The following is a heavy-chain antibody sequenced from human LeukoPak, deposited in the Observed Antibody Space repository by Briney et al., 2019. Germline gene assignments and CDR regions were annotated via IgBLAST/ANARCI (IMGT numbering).Heavy chain of an antibody. V-gene: IGHV1-18*01. CDR1: GYTFTSYG. Sequence: GASVKVSCKASGYTFTSYGISWVRQAPGQGLEWMGWISAYSGSTNYAQKLQGRVTMTTDTSTSTAYMELRSLRSDDTAVYYCARGCSGGSCYSSNWFDPWGQGTLVPVSS. J-gene: IGHJ5*02. CDR3: ARGCSGGSCYSSNWFDP. D-gene: IGHD2-15*01. CDR2: ISAYSGST.